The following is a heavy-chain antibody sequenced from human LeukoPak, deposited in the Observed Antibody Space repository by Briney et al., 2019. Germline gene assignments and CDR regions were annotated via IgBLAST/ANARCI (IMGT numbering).Heavy chain of an antibody. V-gene: IGHV4-34*01. CDR3: ARDGSEYYDFWSGSDLYWYFDL. CDR1: GGSFSGYY. Sequence: SETLSLTCGVYGGSFSGYYWSWIRQPPGKGLEWIGEINHSGSTNHNPSLKSRVTMSVDTSKNQFSLKLSSVTAADTAVYYCARDGSEYYDFWSGSDLYWYFDLWGRGTLVTVSS. CDR2: INHSGST. D-gene: IGHD3-3*01. J-gene: IGHJ2*01.